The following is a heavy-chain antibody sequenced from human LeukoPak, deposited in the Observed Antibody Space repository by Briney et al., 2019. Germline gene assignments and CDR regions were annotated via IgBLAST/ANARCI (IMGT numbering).Heavy chain of an antibody. J-gene: IGHJ4*02. CDR2: INPNSGGT. D-gene: IGHD3-10*01. CDR3: ARDTRLYSGSGSYFLDY. V-gene: IGHV1-2*02. Sequence: ASVKVSCKASGYTFTGYYMHWVRQAPGQGLEWMGWINPNSGGTNYAQKFQGRVTMTRDTSISTAYMELSRLRSDDTAVYYCARDTRLYSGSGSYFLDYWGQGTLVTVSS. CDR1: GYTFTGYY.